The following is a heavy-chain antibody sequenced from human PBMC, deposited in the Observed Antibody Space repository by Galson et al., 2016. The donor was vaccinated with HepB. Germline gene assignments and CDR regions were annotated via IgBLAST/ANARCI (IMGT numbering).Heavy chain of an antibody. D-gene: IGHD6-25*01. J-gene: IGHJ6*02. Sequence: SLRLSCAASGFTFSNYSMNWVRQAPGKGLEWVSSISSRSSYKYYADSVKDRFTVSRDNAKNSLFLQMNSLRAEDTAMYYCARARFSGSFSGMDVWGQGTTATVSS. CDR2: ISSRSSYK. V-gene: IGHV3-21*01. CDR3: ARARFSGSFSGMDV. CDR1: GFTFSNYS.